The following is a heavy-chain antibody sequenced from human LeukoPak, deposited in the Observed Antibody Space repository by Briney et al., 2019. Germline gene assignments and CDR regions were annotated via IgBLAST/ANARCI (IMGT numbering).Heavy chain of an antibody. Sequence: SVKVSCKASGGTFSSYAISWVRQALGQGLEWMGRIIPIFGIANYAQKFQGRVTITADKSTSTAYMELSSLRSEDTAVYYCARGQKEYSSSSATQRFDPWGQGTLVTVSS. D-gene: IGHD6-6*01. CDR2: IIPIFGIA. CDR1: GGTFSSYA. V-gene: IGHV1-69*04. CDR3: ARGQKEYSSSSATQRFDP. J-gene: IGHJ5*02.